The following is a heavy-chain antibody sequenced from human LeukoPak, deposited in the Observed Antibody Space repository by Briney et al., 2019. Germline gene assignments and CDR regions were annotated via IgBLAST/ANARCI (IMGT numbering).Heavy chain of an antibody. D-gene: IGHD3-22*01. Sequence: GESLRLSCAVSGSTFTNVWMSWVRQAPGKGLEWVGRIKSKADGGITEYAAPVKGRFSVSRDDSKKTLYLQMNSLKTEDTAVYYCTTGAPTSGFLFDYWGQGALVTVSS. J-gene: IGHJ4*02. CDR3: TTGAPTSGFLFDY. V-gene: IGHV3-15*01. CDR1: GSTFTNVW. CDR2: IKSKADGGIT.